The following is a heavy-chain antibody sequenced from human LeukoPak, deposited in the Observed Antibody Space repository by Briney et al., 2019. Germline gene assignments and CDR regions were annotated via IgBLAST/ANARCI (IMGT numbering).Heavy chain of an antibody. CDR2: ISISSSYI. CDR3: ARGRSGYCSTTSCSRPPDY. CDR1: GFTFRSYS. V-gene: IGHV3-21*01. D-gene: IGHD2-2*03. Sequence: SGGSLRLSCAASGFTFRSYSMNWVRQAPGKGLEWVSSISISSSYIYYADSVKGRFTISRDNAKNSLYLQMNSLRAEDTAVYFCARGRSGYCSTTSCSRPPDYWGQGTLVTVSS. J-gene: IGHJ4*02.